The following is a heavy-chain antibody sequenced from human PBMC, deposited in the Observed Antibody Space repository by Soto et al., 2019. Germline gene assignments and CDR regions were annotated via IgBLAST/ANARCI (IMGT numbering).Heavy chain of an antibody. CDR3: ARTGPRIAARLGTAMVPFDY. V-gene: IGHV1-69*06. D-gene: IGHD6-6*01. CDR2: IITIFGTA. CDR1: GGTFSSYA. Sequence: QVQLVQSGAEVKKPGSSVKVSCKASGGTFSSYAISWVRQAPGQGLEWMGGIITIFGTANYAQKFQGRVTITADKSTSTDYMELSSRRSEDTAVYYCARTGPRIAARLGTAMVPFDYWGQGTLVTVSS. J-gene: IGHJ4*02.